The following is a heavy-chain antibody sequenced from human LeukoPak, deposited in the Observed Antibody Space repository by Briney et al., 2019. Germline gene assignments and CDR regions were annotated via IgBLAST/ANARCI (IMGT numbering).Heavy chain of an antibody. Sequence: RSSETLSLTCTVSGYSISSGYYWAWIRQPPGEGLEWIGEIYHSGSTNYNPSLKSRVTMSVDTSKNKFSLKVNSVTAADTAVYYCAREGRYGSGTVDYWGQGTVVTVSS. D-gene: IGHD6-19*01. CDR3: AREGRYGSGTVDY. CDR1: GYSISSGYY. CDR2: IYHSGST. V-gene: IGHV4-38-2*02. J-gene: IGHJ4*02.